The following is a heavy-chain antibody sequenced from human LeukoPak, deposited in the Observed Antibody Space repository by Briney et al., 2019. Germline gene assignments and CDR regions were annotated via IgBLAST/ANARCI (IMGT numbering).Heavy chain of an antibody. CDR1: GFTFDDYA. CDR2: ISWNSGSK. D-gene: IGHD2/OR15-2a*01. CDR3: AKELATFYGSHAFDI. Sequence: GGSLRLSCAASGFTFDDYAMHWIRQAPGKGLEWASGISWNSGSKGYADSVKGRLTMSRDNAQNSLYLQINSPRADALALYNCAKELATFYGSHAFDIWGEGTMVTVSS. V-gene: IGHV3-9*03. J-gene: IGHJ3*02.